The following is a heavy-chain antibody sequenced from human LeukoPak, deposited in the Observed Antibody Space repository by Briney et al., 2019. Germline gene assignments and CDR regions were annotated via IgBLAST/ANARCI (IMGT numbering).Heavy chain of an antibody. CDR3: ARHRGYCSTISCYGDNWFDP. CDR1: VYSISSGYY. J-gene: IGHJ5*02. D-gene: IGHD2-2*01. CDR2: IYQSGST. Sequence: SETLSLTCGVSVYSISSGYYWGWIRQPPGKGPEWIGSIYQSGSTYYNPSLKSRVTISVDTSRNQFSLKLSSVTAADTAVYYCARHRGYCSTISCYGDNWFDPWGQGTLVTVSS. V-gene: IGHV4-38-2*01.